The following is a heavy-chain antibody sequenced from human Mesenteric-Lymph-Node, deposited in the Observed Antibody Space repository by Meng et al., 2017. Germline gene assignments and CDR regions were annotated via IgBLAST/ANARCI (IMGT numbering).Heavy chain of an antibody. J-gene: IGHJ4*02. CDR2: IYPSDSDT. CDR3: ARLGDYDYVWGSYRYIDY. CDR1: GYYFTCYW. D-gene: IGHD3-16*02. V-gene: IGHV5-51*01. Sequence: GESLKISCKGSGYYFTCYWIGWVRQMPGQGLEWMGMIYPSDSDTRYSPSFQGQVTISADKSISTAYLQWSSLKASDTAMYYCARLGDYDYVWGSYRYIDYWGQGTLVTVSS.